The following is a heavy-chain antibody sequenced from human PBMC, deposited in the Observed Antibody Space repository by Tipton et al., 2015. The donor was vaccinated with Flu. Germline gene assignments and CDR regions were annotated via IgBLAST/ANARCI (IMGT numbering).Heavy chain of an antibody. CDR3: ARVWGDAFDI. CDR1: GGSISSHY. J-gene: IGHJ3*02. Sequence: TLSLTCTVSGGSISSHYWSWIRQPPGKGLEWIGYIYYSGSISYNPSLKSRVTISVDTSKSQFSLKLSSVTAADTAVYYCARVWGDAFDIWGQGTMVTVSS. V-gene: IGHV4-59*11. D-gene: IGHD3-10*01. CDR2: IYYSGSI.